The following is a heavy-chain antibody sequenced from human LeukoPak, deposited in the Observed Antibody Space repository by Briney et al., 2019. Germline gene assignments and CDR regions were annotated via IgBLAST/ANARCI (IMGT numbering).Heavy chain of an antibody. CDR1: GFTFSDYY. D-gene: IGHD3-10*01. V-gene: IGHV3-11*04. Sequence: GGSLRLSCAASGFTFSDYYMSWIRQAPGKGLEWVSYITKSPSIMYYADSVKGRFTISRDNAKNSLYLQMNSLRDDDTAVYYCARDPLTSGSCIDYWGQGILVTVSS. J-gene: IGHJ4*01. CDR3: ARDPLTSGSCIDY. CDR2: ITKSPSIM.